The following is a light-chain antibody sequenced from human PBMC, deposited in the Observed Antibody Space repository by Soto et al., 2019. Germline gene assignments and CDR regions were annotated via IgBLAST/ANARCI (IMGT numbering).Light chain of an antibody. CDR2: EVS. Sequence: QSVLTQPASVSASPGQSIAISCTGTSSDVGGYNYVSWYQQHPGKAPKLMIYEVSKRPSGVPDRFSGSKSGNTASLTVSGLQAEDEADYYCSSYAGSNNYVFGTGTKVTVL. V-gene: IGLV2-8*01. CDR3: SSYAGSNNYV. J-gene: IGLJ1*01. CDR1: SSDVGGYNY.